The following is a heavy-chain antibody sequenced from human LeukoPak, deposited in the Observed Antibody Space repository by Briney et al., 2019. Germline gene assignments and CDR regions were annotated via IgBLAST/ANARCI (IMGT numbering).Heavy chain of an antibody. Sequence: SETLSLTCTGSGGSISSYYWSWIRQPAGKGMQWIGRIYTSGSTNYNPSLKSRVTLSVDTSKNQFSLKLSSVTAADTAVYYCARESYDSSGYYYIFDYWGQGTLVTVSS. CDR1: GGSISSYY. V-gene: IGHV4-4*07. D-gene: IGHD3-22*01. J-gene: IGHJ4*02. CDR2: IYTSGST. CDR3: ARESYDSSGYYYIFDY.